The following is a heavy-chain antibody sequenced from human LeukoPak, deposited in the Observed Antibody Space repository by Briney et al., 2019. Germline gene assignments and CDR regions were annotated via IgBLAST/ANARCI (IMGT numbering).Heavy chain of an antibody. CDR1: GDSISSRSYY. Sequence: PSETLSLTCTVSGDSISSRSYYWGWIRQPPGKGLEWIGSIYYSEGTYYKPSLKSRVTISIDTSKNQFSLKLNSVTAADTAVYYCARDRYCSGRSCYGPPDYWGQGVLVTVSS. CDR2: IYYSEGT. V-gene: IGHV4-39*07. J-gene: IGHJ4*02. D-gene: IGHD2-15*01. CDR3: ARDRYCSGRSCYGPPDY.